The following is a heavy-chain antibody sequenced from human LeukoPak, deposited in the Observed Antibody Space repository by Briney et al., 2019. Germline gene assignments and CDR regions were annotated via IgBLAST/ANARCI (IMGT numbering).Heavy chain of an antibody. CDR1: GDSVSSNSAA. Sequence: SQTLSLTCAISGDSVSSNSAAWNWIRQSPSRGLEWLGRTYYRSKWYNDYAVSVKSRITINPDTSKNQFSLQLNSVTPEDAAVYYCARDRFYIVVVPAATHFDYWGQGTLVTVSS. CDR2: TYYRSKWYN. V-gene: IGHV6-1*01. CDR3: ARDRFYIVVVPAATHFDY. J-gene: IGHJ4*02. D-gene: IGHD2-2*01.